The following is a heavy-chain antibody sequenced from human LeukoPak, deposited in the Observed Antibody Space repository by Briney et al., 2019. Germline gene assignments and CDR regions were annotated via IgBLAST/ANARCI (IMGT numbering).Heavy chain of an antibody. CDR1: GFTFSSYA. V-gene: IGHV3-23*01. CDR3: AKQTRPQLERRLGFDY. CDR2: ISGSGGST. Sequence: GGSLRLSCAASGFTFSSYAMSWVRQAPGKGLEWVSAISGSGGSTYYADSVKGRFTISRDNSKNTLYLQMNSLRAEDTAVYYCAKQTRPQLERRLGFDYWRQGTLVTVSS. D-gene: IGHD1-1*01. J-gene: IGHJ4*02.